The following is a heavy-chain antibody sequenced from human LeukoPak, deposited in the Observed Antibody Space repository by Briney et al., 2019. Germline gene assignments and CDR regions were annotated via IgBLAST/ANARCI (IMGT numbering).Heavy chain of an antibody. J-gene: IGHJ4*02. CDR3: AKTAYNLLYYYDSSGYGDF. D-gene: IGHD3-22*01. V-gene: IGHV3-23*01. Sequence: TGGSLRLSCAASGFTFDDYAMHWVRQAPGKGLEWVSGISWNSGSTYYADSVKGQFTISRDNSKNTLYLQMNSLRAEDTAVYYCAKTAYNLLYYYDSSGYGDFWGQGTLVTVSS. CDR1: GFTFDDYA. CDR2: ISWNSGST.